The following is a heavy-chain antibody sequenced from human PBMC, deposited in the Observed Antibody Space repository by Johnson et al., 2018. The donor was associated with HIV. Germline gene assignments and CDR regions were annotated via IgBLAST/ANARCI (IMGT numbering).Heavy chain of an antibody. CDR2: ISYDETNQ. CDR3: ARTVVGSSYDAFDI. CDR1: GFIFSTYT. J-gene: IGHJ3*02. D-gene: IGHD4-23*01. Sequence: QVQLVESGGGVVQAGRSLRLSCLASGFIFSTYTMHWVRQAPGKGLEWVAVISYDETNQYYADSVRGRFTLSRDHAKNTLFLQMDSLRPEDTAVYYCARTVVGSSYDAFDIWGQGTMVTVSS. V-gene: IGHV3-30*14.